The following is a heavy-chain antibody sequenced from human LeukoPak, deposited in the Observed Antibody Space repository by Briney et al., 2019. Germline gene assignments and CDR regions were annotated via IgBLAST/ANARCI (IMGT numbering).Heavy chain of an antibody. V-gene: IGHV4-38-2*02. J-gene: IGHJ4*02. CDR2: IYHSGST. Sequence: PSETLSLTCTVSGYSISSGYYWGWFRQPPGKGLEWIGSIYHSGSTYYNPSLKSRVTISVDTSKNQFSLKLSSVTAADTAVYYCARVTHYVWGSYPFDYWGQGTLVTVSS. CDR1: GYSISSGYY. CDR3: ARVTHYVWGSYPFDY. D-gene: IGHD3-16*02.